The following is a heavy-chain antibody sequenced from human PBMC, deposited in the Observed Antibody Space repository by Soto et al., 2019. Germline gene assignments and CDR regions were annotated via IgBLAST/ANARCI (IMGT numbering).Heavy chain of an antibody. V-gene: IGHV1-2*02. CDR3: ARGRTGTTSYFDY. J-gene: IGHJ4*02. CDR2: INPNSGGT. Sequence: ASVKVSCKASGYTFTGYYLHWVRQAPGQGLEWMGWINPNSGGTNYAQKFQGRVTMTRDTSISTAYMELSRLRSDDTAAYYCARGRTGTTSYFDYWGQGNLVTVSS. CDR1: GYTFTGYY. D-gene: IGHD1-1*01.